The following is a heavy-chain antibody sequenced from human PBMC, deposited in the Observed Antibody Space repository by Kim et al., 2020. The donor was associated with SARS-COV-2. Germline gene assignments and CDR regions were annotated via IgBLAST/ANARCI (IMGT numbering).Heavy chain of an antibody. V-gene: IGHV7-4-1*02. J-gene: IGHJ4*02. D-gene: IGHD2-2*01. CDR2: TNTNTGNP. CDR3: ARSYGLTSSASLHFDF. Sequence: ASVKVSCKASGYTFTNYAMNWVRQAPGQGLEWMGWTNTNTGNPTYAQGFTGRFVFSLDTSVSTAYLQINTLKAEDTAVYYCARSYGLTSSASLHFDFWGQGTLVPVSS. CDR1: GYTFTNYA.